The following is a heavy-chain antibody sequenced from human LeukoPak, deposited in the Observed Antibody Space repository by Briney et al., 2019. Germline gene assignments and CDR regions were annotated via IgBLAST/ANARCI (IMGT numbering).Heavy chain of an antibody. CDR1: GFTFSSYA. Sequence: HPGGSLRLSCAASGFTFSSYAMSWVRQAPGKGLEWVSAISGSGGSTYYADSVKGRFTISRDNSKNTLYLQMNSLRAEDTAVYYCAKDGGVVPLYYGMDVWGQGTTVTVSS. D-gene: IGHD2-8*02. J-gene: IGHJ6*02. V-gene: IGHV3-23*01. CDR3: AKDGGVVPLYYGMDV. CDR2: ISGSGGST.